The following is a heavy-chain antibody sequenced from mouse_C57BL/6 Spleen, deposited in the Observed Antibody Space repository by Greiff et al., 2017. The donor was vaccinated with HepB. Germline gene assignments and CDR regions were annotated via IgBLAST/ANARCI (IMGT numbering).Heavy chain of an antibody. CDR2: IDPSDSYT. CDR1: GYTFTSYW. J-gene: IGHJ2*01. CDR3: ARSLFYSNYSGDY. Sequence: QVQLQQPGAELVMPGASVKLSCKASGYTFTSYWMHWVKQRPGQGLEWIGEIDPSDSYTNYNQKFKGKSTLTVDKSSSTAYMQLSSLTSEDSAVYYCARSLFYSNYSGDYWGQGTTLTVSS. V-gene: IGHV1-69*01. D-gene: IGHD2-5*01.